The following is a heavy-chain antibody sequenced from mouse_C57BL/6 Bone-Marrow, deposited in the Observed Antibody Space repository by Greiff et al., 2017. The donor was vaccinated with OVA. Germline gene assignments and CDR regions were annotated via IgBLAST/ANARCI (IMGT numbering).Heavy chain of an antibody. CDR1: GFNIKDYY. V-gene: IGHV14-2*01. D-gene: IGHD1-1*01. CDR2: IDPEDGEP. CDR3: ARGYYSSSHWYIDV. J-gene: IGHJ1*03. Sequence: EVKLQESGAELVKPGASVKLSCTASGFNIKDYYMHWVKQRPEQGLEWIGRIDPEDGEPKYAPKFQGKATITTDTSSNTAYLQLSSLTSDDTAVYYFARGYYSSSHWYIDVWGTGTTVTVSS.